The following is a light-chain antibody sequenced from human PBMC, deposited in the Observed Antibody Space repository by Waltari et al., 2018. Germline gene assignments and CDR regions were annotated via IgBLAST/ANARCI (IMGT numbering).Light chain of an antibody. V-gene: IGKV1-5*03. J-gene: IGKJ1*01. CDR2: EVS. CDR1: QNIGRW. Sequence: LQMTQSPPTLPASVGVRVTITCRASQNIGRWLAWYQQKPGKAPKVLIYEVSSLQSGAPSRFSGSGSGTEFILTITSLQPDDIATYYCQQYDNEWSFGQGTKVEI. CDR3: QQYDNEWS.